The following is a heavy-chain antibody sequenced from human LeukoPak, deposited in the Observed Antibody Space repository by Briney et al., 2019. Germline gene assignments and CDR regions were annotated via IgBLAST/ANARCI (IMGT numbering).Heavy chain of an antibody. CDR1: GGSISSSNW. D-gene: IGHD6-19*01. J-gene: IGHJ4*02. Sequence: SETLSLTCAVSGGSISSSNWWSWVRQPPGKGLEWIGEIYHSGSTNYDPSLKSRVTISVDKSKNQFSLQLNSVTPEDTAVYYCARDQGIAVAGYQIRSYYFDYWGQGTLVTVSS. CDR3: ARDQGIAVAGYQIRSYYFDY. V-gene: IGHV4-4*02. CDR2: IYHSGST.